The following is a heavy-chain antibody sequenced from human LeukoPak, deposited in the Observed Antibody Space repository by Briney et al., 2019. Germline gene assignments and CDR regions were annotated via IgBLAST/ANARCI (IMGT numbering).Heavy chain of an antibody. V-gene: IGHV4-34*01. D-gene: IGHD2-2*01. Sequence: PSETLSLTCAVYGGSFSGYYWSWIRQPPGKGLEWIGEINHSGSTNYNPSLKSRVTISVDTSKNQFSLKLSSVTAADTAVHYCARGPIVVVPAAMSRLDYWGQGTLVTVSS. J-gene: IGHJ4*02. CDR3: ARGPIVVVPAAMSRLDY. CDR2: INHSGST. CDR1: GGSFSGYY.